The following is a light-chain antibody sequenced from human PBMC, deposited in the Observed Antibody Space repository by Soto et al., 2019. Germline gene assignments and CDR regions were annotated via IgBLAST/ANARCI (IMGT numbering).Light chain of an antibody. V-gene: IGLV2-8*01. CDR3: SSYAGSNALI. CDR1: SSDVGGYNY. Sequence: QSALTQPPSASGSLGQSVTISCTGTSSDVGGYNYVSWYRQDPGKAPKLLIYDVIHRPSGVPDRFSGSKSGNTASLTVSGLQAEDETDYYCSSYAGSNALIFGTGTKLTVL. J-gene: IGLJ1*01. CDR2: DVI.